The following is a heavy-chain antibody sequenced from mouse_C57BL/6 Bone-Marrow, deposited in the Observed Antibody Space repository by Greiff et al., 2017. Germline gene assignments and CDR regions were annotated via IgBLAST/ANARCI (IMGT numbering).Heavy chain of an antibody. CDR1: GFNIKDYY. Sequence: EVQLQQSGAELVKPGASVKLSCTASGFNIKDYYMHWVKQRTDQGLEWIGRIVPEGGETKYAPKLQGQVTITADTSSNTAYLQLSSLTSEDTAVYYCARPITTVVATDWYFDVWGTGTTVTVSS. V-gene: IGHV14-2*01. J-gene: IGHJ1*03. D-gene: IGHD1-1*01. CDR2: IVPEGGET. CDR3: ARPITTVVATDWYFDV.